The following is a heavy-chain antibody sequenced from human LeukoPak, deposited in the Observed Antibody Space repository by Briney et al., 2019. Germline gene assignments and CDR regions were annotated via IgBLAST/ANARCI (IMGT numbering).Heavy chain of an antibody. CDR3: ARIKGEQWLVPDDAFDI. J-gene: IGHJ3*02. Sequence: SETLSLTCTVSGGSISSSSYYWGWIRQPPGKGLEWIGSIYYSGSTNYNPSLKSRVTISVDKSKNQFSLKLSSVTAADTAVYYCARIKGEQWLVPDDAFDIWGQGTMVTVSS. CDR2: IYYSGST. D-gene: IGHD6-19*01. CDR1: GGSISSSSYY. V-gene: IGHV4-39*07.